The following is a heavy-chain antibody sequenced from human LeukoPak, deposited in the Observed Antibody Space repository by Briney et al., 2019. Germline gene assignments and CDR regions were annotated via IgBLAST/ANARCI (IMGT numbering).Heavy chain of an antibody. J-gene: IGHJ6*03. CDR2: INPNSGGT. CDR3: ATEGGRVEDYYYYYMDV. V-gene: IGHV1-2*02. Sequence: ASVKVSCKTSGYSVSDYYMHWVRQAPGQGLEWMGWINPNSGGTNYAQKFQGRVTMTRDTSISTAYMELSRLRSDDTAVYYCATEGGRVEDYYYYYMDVWGKGTTVTISS. D-gene: IGHD2-15*01. CDR1: GYSVSDYY.